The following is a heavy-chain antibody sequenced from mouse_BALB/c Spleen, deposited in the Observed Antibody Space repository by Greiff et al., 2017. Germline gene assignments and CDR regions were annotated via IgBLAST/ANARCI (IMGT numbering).Heavy chain of an antibody. V-gene: IGHV1-12*01. CDR3: ARTTVVSPFAY. D-gene: IGHD1-1*01. Sequence: VQLQQPGAELVKPGASVKMSCKASGYTFTSYNMHWVKQTPGQGLEWIGAIYPGNGDTSYNQKFKGKATLTADKSSSTAYMQLSSLTSEDSAVYYCARTTVVSPFAYWGQGTLVTVSA. J-gene: IGHJ3*01. CDR1: GYTFTSYN. CDR2: IYPGNGDT.